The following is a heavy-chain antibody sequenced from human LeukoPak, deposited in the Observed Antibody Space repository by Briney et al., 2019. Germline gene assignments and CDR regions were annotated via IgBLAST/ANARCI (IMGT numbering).Heavy chain of an antibody. CDR1: GYSFTTYW. V-gene: IGHV5-51*01. CDR3: ARHALGCSTTSCHWDY. CDR2: VFPFDSDV. Sequence: GESLKISFQGSGYSFTTYWIGWVRQMPGKGVEWVGIVFPFDSDVRYSPSFQGQVTISADKSISTAYLQWSSLKASDTATYYCARHALGCSTTSCHWDYWGQGTLVTVSS. J-gene: IGHJ4*02. D-gene: IGHD2-2*01.